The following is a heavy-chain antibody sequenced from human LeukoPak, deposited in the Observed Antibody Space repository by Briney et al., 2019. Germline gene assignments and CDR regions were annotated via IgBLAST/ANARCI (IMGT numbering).Heavy chain of an antibody. D-gene: IGHD6-13*01. CDR1: GGSISSYY. CDR2: IYYSGST. CDR3: ARHYSSSWYEDGFGY. V-gene: IGHV4-59*08. J-gene: IGHJ4*02. Sequence: PSETLSLTCTASGGSISSYYWSWIRQPPGKGLEWIGYIYYSGSTNYNPSLKSRVTISVDTSKNQFSLKLSSVTAADTAVYYCARHYSSSWYEDGFGYWGQGTLVTVSS.